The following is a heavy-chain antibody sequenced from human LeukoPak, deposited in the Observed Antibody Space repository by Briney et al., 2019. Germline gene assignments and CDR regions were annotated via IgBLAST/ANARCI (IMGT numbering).Heavy chain of an antibody. CDR1: GFTFSTYA. CDR2: ISYDGSNK. V-gene: IGHV3-30*04. Sequence: GGSLRLSCAASGFTFSTYAIHWVRQAPGKGLEWVAVISYDGSNKFYADSVKGRFTISRDNSKNTLYLQMNSLRAEDTAVYYCAKDVSIAAAGTAENWFDPWGQGTLVTVSS. D-gene: IGHD6-13*01. CDR3: AKDVSIAAAGTAENWFDP. J-gene: IGHJ5*02.